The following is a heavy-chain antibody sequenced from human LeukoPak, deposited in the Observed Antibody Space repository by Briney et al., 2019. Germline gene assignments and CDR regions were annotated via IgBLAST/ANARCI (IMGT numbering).Heavy chain of an antibody. D-gene: IGHD6-19*01. V-gene: IGHV1-69*13. CDR3: ARRIAVAGTVGDY. Sequence: ASVKVSCKASGGTFSSYAISWVRQAPGQGREWMGGIIPIFGTANYAQKFQGRVTITADESTSTAYMELSSLRSEDTAVYYCARRIAVAGTVGDYWGQGTLVTVSS. CDR1: GGTFSSYA. CDR2: IIPIFGTA. J-gene: IGHJ4*02.